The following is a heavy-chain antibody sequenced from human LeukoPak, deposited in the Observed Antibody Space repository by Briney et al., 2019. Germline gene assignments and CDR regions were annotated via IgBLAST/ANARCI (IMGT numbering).Heavy chain of an antibody. CDR2: INHSGST. CDR1: GGSFSGYY. V-gene: IGHV4-34*01. Sequence: PSETLSLTCAVYGGSFSGYYWSWIRQPPGKGLEWIGEINHSGSTNYNPSLKSRVTISVDTSKNQFSLKLSSVTAADTAVYYCARVAVAGTTDYWGQGTLVAVSS. CDR3: ARVAVAGTTDY. D-gene: IGHD6-19*01. J-gene: IGHJ4*02.